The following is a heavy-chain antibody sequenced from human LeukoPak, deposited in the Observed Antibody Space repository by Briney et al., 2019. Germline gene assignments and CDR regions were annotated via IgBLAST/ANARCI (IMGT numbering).Heavy chain of an antibody. J-gene: IGHJ4*02. V-gene: IGHV3-23*01. D-gene: IGHD7-27*01. CDR3: AKASELGRGYFDY. CDR1: GFTFSDYA. CDR2: ISGSGGST. Sequence: GGSLRLSCAASGFTFSDYAMSWVRQAPGKGLDRVSGISGSGGSTYYADSVKGRFTISRDNSKNTLYLQMNRLRAEDTAVYYCAKASELGRGYFDYWGQGTLVTVSS.